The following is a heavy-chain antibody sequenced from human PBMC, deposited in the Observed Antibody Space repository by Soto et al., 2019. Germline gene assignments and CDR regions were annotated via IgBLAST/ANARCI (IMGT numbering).Heavy chain of an antibody. CDR2: IYYSGIT. CDR3: ARAHYYNYGMDV. V-gene: IGHV4-31*03. CDR1: GGYISSGGYY. J-gene: IGHJ6*02. Sequence: QVQLQESGPGLVKPLQTLSLTCTVSGGYISSGGYYWSWIRQHPGKGLEWIGYIYYSGITYYNPSLKSRVIISVDTSMNQFSLKLSSVTAADTAVYYCARAHYYNYGMDVWGQGTTVTVSS.